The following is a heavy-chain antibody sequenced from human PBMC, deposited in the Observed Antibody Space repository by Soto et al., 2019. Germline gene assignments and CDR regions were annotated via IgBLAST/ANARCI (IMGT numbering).Heavy chain of an antibody. V-gene: IGHV4-34*01. J-gene: IGHJ6*03. CDR2: INHSGST. CDR3: ARLKMVRGVIINYYYYMDV. Sequence: SETLSLTCAVYGGSFSGYYWSWIRQPPGKGLEWIGEINHSGSTNYNPSLKSRVTISVDTSKNQFSLKLSSVTAADTAVYYCARLKMVRGVIINYYYYMDVWGKGTTVTVSS. CDR1: GGSFSGYY. D-gene: IGHD3-10*01.